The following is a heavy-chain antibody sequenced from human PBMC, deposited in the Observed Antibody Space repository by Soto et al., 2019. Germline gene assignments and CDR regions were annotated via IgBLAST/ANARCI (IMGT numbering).Heavy chain of an antibody. V-gene: IGHV1-18*01. CDR3: ARGRYGDY. J-gene: IGHJ4*02. CDR1: GYDFTTYG. D-gene: IGHD1-1*01. CDR2: ISAHNGNT. Sequence: QVHLVQSGAEVKKPGASVKVSCKGSGYDFTTYGITWVRQAPGQGLEWMAWISAHNGNTDYAQKLQGRVTVTRYTSTSTAYMELRSLRSDDTAMYYCARGRYGDYWGQGALVTVSS.